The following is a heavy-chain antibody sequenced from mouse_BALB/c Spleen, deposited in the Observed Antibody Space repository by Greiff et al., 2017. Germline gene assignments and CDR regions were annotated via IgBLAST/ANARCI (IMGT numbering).Heavy chain of an antibody. CDR3: ARGYEAWFAY. D-gene: IGHD2-14*01. J-gene: IGHJ3*01. Sequence: VHVKQSGAELVRPGALVKLSCKASGFNITDYYMHWVKQRPEQGLEWIGWIDPENGNTIYDPKFQGKASITADTSSNTAYLQLSSLTSEDTAVYYCARGYEAWFAYWGQGTLVTVSA. V-gene: IGHV14-1*02. CDR2: IDPENGNT. CDR1: GFNITDYY.